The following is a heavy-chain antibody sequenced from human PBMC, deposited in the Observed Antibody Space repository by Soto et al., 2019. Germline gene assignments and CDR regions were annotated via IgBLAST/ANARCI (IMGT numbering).Heavy chain of an antibody. Sequence: QVHLEQSGAEVKKPGSSVKVSCKFSGGTFSSYVIIWVRQAPGQGLGWMGGIIPVSGTANYAQKFHGRVTISAAAATNTAYMELSSVRFDDTAVYYCATVDRSVALVGWFDPWGQGTLVTVSS. J-gene: IGHJ5*02. V-gene: IGHV1-69*01. D-gene: IGHD2-8*02. CDR1: GGTFSSYV. CDR2: IIPVSGTA. CDR3: ATVDRSVALVGWFDP.